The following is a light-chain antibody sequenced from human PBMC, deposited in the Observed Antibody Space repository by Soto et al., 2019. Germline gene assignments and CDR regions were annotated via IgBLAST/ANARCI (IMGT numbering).Light chain of an antibody. V-gene: IGLV2-14*03. Sequence: QSVLTQPASVSGSPGQSITISCTGTNSDVGGYNYVSWYQQHPGKAPKLMIYDVNNRPSGISNRFSGSKSGNTASLTISGLQAEDEADYFCCSFTTTTTYVFGSGTKVT. CDR3: CSFTTTTTYV. J-gene: IGLJ1*01. CDR1: NSDVGGYNY. CDR2: DVN.